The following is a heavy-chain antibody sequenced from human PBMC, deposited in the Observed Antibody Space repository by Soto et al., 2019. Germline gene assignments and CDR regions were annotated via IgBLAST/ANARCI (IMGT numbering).Heavy chain of an antibody. Sequence: PGGSLRLSCAASGFTFNNYAMNWVRQAPGKGLEWVSAISGSGGSAYYADSVQGRFIISRDNSKNTLYLQMNSLRAEDAAIYYCAKTGSYYYDTSGYYQCWGQGTLVTVSS. V-gene: IGHV3-23*01. CDR3: AKTGSYYYDTSGYYQC. CDR1: GFTFNNYA. D-gene: IGHD3-22*01. CDR2: ISGSGGSA. J-gene: IGHJ4*02.